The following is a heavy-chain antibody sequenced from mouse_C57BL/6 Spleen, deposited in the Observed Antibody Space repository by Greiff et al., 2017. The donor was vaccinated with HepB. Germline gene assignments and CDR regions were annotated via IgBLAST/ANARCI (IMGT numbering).Heavy chain of an antibody. CDR3: ARSYYGSSHDY. Sequence: QVQLQQSGAELVKPGASVKMSCKASGYTFTSYWITWVKQRPGQGLEWIGDIYPGSGSTNYNEKFKSKATLTADTSSSTAYMQLSSLTSEDSEVYYCARSYYGSSHDYWGQGTTLTVSS. CDR2: IYPGSGST. V-gene: IGHV1-55*01. D-gene: IGHD1-1*01. CDR1: GYTFTSYW. J-gene: IGHJ2*01.